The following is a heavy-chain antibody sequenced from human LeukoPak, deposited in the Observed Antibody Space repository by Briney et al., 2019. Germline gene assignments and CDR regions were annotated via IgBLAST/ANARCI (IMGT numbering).Heavy chain of an antibody. CDR3: ARGEAAVSLDV. D-gene: IGHD6-13*01. Sequence: GGSLRLSCPASGFTFSSYSMNWVRQAPGKGLEWVLSISSSSSYIYYADSVNSRFTISRDNAKNSLYLQMNSLRAEDTAVYYCARGEAAVSLDVWGKGTTVTVSS. CDR2: ISSSSSYI. V-gene: IGHV3-21*01. J-gene: IGHJ6*04. CDR1: GFTFSSYS.